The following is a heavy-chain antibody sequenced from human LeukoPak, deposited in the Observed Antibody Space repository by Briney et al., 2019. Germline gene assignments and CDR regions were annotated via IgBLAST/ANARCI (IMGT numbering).Heavy chain of an antibody. J-gene: IGHJ4*02. CDR1: GGSISSSSYY. CDR3: ARDNSPYDYVWGSYRPDHFDY. D-gene: IGHD3-16*02. CDR2: IYYSGST. V-gene: IGHV4-39*07. Sequence: PSETLSLTCTVSGGSISSSSYYWGWIRQPPGKGLEWIGSIYYSGSTYYNPSLERRVSISVDTSKNQFSLKLTSVTAADTAVYYCARDNSPYDYVWGSYRPDHFDYWGQGTLVTVSS.